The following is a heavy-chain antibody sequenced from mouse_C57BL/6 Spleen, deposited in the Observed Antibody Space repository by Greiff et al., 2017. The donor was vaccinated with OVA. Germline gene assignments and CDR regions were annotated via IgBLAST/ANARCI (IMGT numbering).Heavy chain of an antibody. CDR2: IDPNSGGT. CDR3: ASSGGYYPYWYFDV. J-gene: IGHJ1*03. V-gene: IGHV1-72*01. Sequence: QVHVKQPGAELVKPGASVKLSCKASGYTFTSYWMHWVKQRPGRGLEWIGRIDPNSGGTKYNEKFKSKATLTVDKPSSTAYMQLSSLTSEDSAVYYCASSGGYYPYWYFDVWGTGTTVTVSS. CDR1: GYTFTSYW. D-gene: IGHD2-3*01.